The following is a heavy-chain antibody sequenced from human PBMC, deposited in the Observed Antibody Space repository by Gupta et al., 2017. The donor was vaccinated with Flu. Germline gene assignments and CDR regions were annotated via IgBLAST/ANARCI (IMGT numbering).Heavy chain of an antibody. Sequence: QVQLQESVPGLVKPSETLSLTCTVSGGSISSYYWSWIRQPPGKGLEWMGDIYYSGSTNYNPSLKRRVTISVDTSKNQFSLKLSSVTAADTAVYYCARQSSEGYCSGGSCRPLDYWGQGTLVTVSS. CDR2: IYYSGST. V-gene: IGHV4-59*08. CDR3: ARQSSEGYCSGGSCRPLDY. D-gene: IGHD2-15*01. J-gene: IGHJ4*02. CDR1: GGSISSYY.